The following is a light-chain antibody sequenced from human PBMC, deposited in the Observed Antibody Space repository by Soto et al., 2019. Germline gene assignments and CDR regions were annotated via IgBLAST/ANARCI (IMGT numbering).Light chain of an antibody. CDR1: QNIRTY. J-gene: IGKJ4*01. CDR2: DAV. Sequence: TVLTQSPDTLSLSPGERATLSCRASQNIRTYLSCYQQKPGQTPSLLVYDAVNRAAGAPDRFSGSGSATHFSLTTTSLEPHDSAVYVCRQRNDWPPLTFGGGTKVEIK. CDR3: RQRNDWPPLT. V-gene: IGKV3-11*01.